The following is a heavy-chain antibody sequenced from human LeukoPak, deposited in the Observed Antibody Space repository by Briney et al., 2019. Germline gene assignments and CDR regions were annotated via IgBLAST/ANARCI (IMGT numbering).Heavy chain of an antibody. Sequence: PGGSLRLSCAASGFTFSSYEMSWVRQAPGKGLEWVSYISNSGSSEYYADPVKGRFTISRDNAKISLYLQMNSLRAEDTAVYYCARINRVYGDYTFDYWGQGTLVTVSS. CDR1: GFTFSSYE. CDR2: ISNSGSSE. V-gene: IGHV3-48*03. CDR3: ARINRVYGDYTFDY. D-gene: IGHD4-17*01. J-gene: IGHJ4*02.